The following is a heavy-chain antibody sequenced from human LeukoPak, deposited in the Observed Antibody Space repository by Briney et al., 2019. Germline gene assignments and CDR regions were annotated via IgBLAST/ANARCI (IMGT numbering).Heavy chain of an antibody. D-gene: IGHD6-19*01. CDR3: ARVVGAVAAYYYYGMDV. J-gene: IGHJ6*02. Sequence: ASVKVSCKPSGYTFTRYDIKWVRQATGHGIEWMGWMNPNSGKTGYAQKFQGRVTMTRNTSISTAYVELRSLRSEDTAVYYCARVVGAVAAYYYYGMDVWGQGPTVTVSS. V-gene: IGHV1-8*01. CDR2: MNPNSGKT. CDR1: GYTFTRYD.